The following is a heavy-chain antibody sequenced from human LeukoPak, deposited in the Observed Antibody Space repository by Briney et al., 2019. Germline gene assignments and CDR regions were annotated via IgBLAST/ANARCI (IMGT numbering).Heavy chain of an antibody. CDR1: GGSISGYY. J-gene: IGHJ4*02. V-gene: IGHV4-59*01. Sequence: PSETLSLTCTVSGGSISGYYWSWIRQPPGKGLEWIAYIYYNGISNYNPSLKSRVIISVDSSKNQFSLKLTSVTAADTAVYYCARHYYPPRIQLWPWGQGTLVTVSS. D-gene: IGHD5-18*01. CDR3: ARHYYPPRIQLWP. CDR2: IYYNGIS.